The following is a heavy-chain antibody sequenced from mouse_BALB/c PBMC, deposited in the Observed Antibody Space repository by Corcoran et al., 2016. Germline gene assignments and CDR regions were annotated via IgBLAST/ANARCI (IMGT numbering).Heavy chain of an antibody. CDR3: ARSEGYFDY. J-gene: IGHJ2*01. CDR1: GYTFPTAG. V-gene: IGHV9-4*02. Sequence: QIQLVQSGPELKKPGESVRISCKASGYTFPTAGMQWVQKMPGKGLKWIGWINTHSGVPKSAEDFKGRFAFSLETSASTAYLQISNLKNEDTATYCCARSEGYFDYWRQGTTRTVSS. CDR2: INTHSGVP.